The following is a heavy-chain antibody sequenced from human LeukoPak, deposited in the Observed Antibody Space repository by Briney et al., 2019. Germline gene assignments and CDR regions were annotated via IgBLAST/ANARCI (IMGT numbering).Heavy chain of an antibody. CDR2: IGTRSNPI. Sequence: GGSLRLSCAASAFSCSDFYMSWIRQAPGMGLEWISYIGTRSNPIYYADSVTGRFTIARADAKNSLYLQRNSLRDEDTAVYFCAREVQGSGRDFEYWGQGILVTVSS. V-gene: IGHV3-11*01. J-gene: IGHJ4*02. CDR3: AREVQGSGRDFEY. D-gene: IGHD1-26*01. CDR1: AFSCSDFY.